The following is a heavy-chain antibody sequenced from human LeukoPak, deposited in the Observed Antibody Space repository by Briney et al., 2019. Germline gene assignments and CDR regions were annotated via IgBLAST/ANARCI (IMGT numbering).Heavy chain of an antibody. J-gene: IGHJ6*02. V-gene: IGHV3-21*01. CDR3: ARGVYCSSTSCSDYYYYYGMDV. CDR2: ISSSSRYI. CDR1: GFTFSSYS. D-gene: IGHD2-2*01. Sequence: NSGGSLRLSCAASGFTFSSYSMNWVRQAPGKGLEWVSSISSSSRYIYYADSVKGRFTISRDNAKNSLYLQMNSLRAEDTAVYYCARGVYCSSTSCSDYYYYYGMDVWGQGTTVTVSS.